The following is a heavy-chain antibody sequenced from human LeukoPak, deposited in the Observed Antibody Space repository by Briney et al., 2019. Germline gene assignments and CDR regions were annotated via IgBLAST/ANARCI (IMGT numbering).Heavy chain of an antibody. CDR1: GLPFSNSW. CDR3: ARGHYDMDV. V-gene: IGHV3-7*05. Sequence: PGGSLRLSCRASGLPFSNSWMSWVRQAPGKGLERVANINQDGSEKYYVDSVEGRFTISRDNAKNSLYLQMNSLRAEDTAVYYCARGHYDMDVWGQGTTVTVSS. J-gene: IGHJ6*02. CDR2: INQDGSEK.